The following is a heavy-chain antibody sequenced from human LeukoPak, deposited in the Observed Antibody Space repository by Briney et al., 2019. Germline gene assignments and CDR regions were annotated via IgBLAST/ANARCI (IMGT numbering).Heavy chain of an antibody. D-gene: IGHD3-10*02. V-gene: IGHV1-18*01. J-gene: IGHJ6*02. CDR2: ISAYNGNT. Sequence: ASVKVSCKASGYTFTTYDIYWLRQATGQGLEWMGWISAYNGNTNYAQKFQGRVTMTTDTLTSTAYMELRSLRSDDTAVYYCAVTADVRGFDMDVWGQGTTVTVSS. CDR3: AVTADVRGFDMDV. CDR1: GYTFTTYD.